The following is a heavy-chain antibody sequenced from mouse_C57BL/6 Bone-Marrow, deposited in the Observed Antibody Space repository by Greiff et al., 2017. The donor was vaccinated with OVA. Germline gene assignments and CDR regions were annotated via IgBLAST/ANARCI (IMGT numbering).Heavy chain of an antibody. CDR2: ISYDGSN. CDR3: ARELRFAY. D-gene: IGHD2-12*01. Sequence: VQLQQSGPGLVKPSQSLSLTCSVTGYSITSGYYWNWIRQFPGNKLEWMGYISYDGSNNYNPSLKNRISITRDTSKNQFFLKLNSVTTEDTATYYCARELRFAYWGQGTLVTVSA. J-gene: IGHJ3*01. V-gene: IGHV3-6*01. CDR1: GYSITSGYY.